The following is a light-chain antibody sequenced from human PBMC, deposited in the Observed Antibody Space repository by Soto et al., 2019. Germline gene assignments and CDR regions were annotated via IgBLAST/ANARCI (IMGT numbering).Light chain of an antibody. CDR1: QSIASF. V-gene: IGKV1-39*01. Sequence: DIQMTQSPSSLSASVGDRVTITCRASQSIASFLNWYQQKPGKAPKLLISAASSLQSGVPSRFSGSGSGTDISLTMNRLQPEDSGTYYCQQSYSAPLTFGGGTKVEIK. CDR2: AAS. J-gene: IGKJ4*01. CDR3: QQSYSAPLT.